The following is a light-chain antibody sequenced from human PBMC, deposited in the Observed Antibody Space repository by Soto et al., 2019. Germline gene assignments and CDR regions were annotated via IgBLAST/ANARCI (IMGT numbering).Light chain of an antibody. CDR3: NSHSSSSTLVV. Sequence: QSALTQPASMSGSPGQSITISCTGTSSDVGGYNYVSWYRQHPGKAPKLMIYDVNNRPSGVSNRFSGSKSGNTAFLTISGLQAEDEADYYCNSHSSSSTLVVFGGGTKLTVL. CDR2: DVN. V-gene: IGLV2-14*03. CDR1: SSDVGGYNY. J-gene: IGLJ2*01.